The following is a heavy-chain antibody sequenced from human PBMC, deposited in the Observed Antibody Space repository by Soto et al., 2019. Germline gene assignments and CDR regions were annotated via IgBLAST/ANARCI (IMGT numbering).Heavy chain of an antibody. CDR1: GFTFSSYS. CDR2: ISSSSSYI. J-gene: IGHJ4*02. Sequence: GGSLRLSCAASGFTFSSYSMNWVRQAPGKGLEWVSSISSSSSYIYYADSVKGRFTISRDNAKNSLYLQMNSLRAEDTAVYYCARVERAYCARDCYDYRGQGPLLTLSS. V-gene: IGHV3-21*01. D-gene: IGHD2-21*01. CDR3: ARVERAYCARDCYDY.